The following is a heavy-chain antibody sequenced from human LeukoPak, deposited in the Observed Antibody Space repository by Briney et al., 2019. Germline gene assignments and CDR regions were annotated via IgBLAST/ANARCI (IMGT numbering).Heavy chain of an antibody. D-gene: IGHD3-22*01. CDR3: AKEGDYDSSGYYKNWFDP. Sequence: GGSLRLSCAASGFTFSSYAMSWVRQAPGKGLEWVSAISGSGGSTYYADSVKGRFTISRDNSKNTLYLQMNSLRAEDTAVYYCAKEGDYDSSGYYKNWFDPWGQGTLVTVSS. V-gene: IGHV3-23*01. J-gene: IGHJ5*02. CDR1: GFTFSSYA. CDR2: ISGSGGST.